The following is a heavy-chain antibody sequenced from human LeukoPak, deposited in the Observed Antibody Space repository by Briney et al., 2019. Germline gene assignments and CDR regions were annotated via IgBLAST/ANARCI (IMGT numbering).Heavy chain of an antibody. Sequence: GGSLRLSCAASGFTFSSYAMSWVRQAPGKGLEWVSAISGSGGSTYYADSVKGRFTISRDNSKNTLYLQMNSLRAEDTAVYYCAKGLRGARYSSGWYPEDTGDPYWGQGTLVTVSS. J-gene: IGHJ4*02. CDR1: GFTFSSYA. CDR2: ISGSGGST. D-gene: IGHD6-13*01. V-gene: IGHV3-23*01. CDR3: AKGLRGARYSSGWYPEDTGDPY.